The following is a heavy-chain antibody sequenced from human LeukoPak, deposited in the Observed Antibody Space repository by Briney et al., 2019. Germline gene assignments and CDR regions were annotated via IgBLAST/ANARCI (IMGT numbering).Heavy chain of an antibody. D-gene: IGHD3-22*01. Sequence: GGSLRLSCAASGFTFSSYWMSWVRQAPGKGLEWVANIKQDGSEKYYVDSVKGRFTISRDNAKNSLYLQMNSLRAEDTAVYYCARDLRIPNYYDSSGDYRGVDWFDPWGQGTLVTVSS. J-gene: IGHJ5*02. CDR3: ARDLRIPNYYDSSGDYRGVDWFDP. V-gene: IGHV3-7*01. CDR2: IKQDGSEK. CDR1: GFTFSSYW.